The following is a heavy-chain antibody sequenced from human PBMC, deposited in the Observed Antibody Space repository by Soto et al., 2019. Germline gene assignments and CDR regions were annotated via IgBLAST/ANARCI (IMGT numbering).Heavy chain of an antibody. CDR3: AKDMEGYYGSGNGLDY. J-gene: IGHJ4*02. D-gene: IGHD3-10*01. Sequence: GGSLRLSCAASGFTFSSYAMSWVRQAPGKGLEWVSAISGSGGSTYYADSVKGRFTISRDNSKNTLYLQMNSLRAEDTAVYYCAKDMEGYYGSGNGLDYWGQGTLVTVSS. V-gene: IGHV3-23*01. CDR2: ISGSGGST. CDR1: GFTFSSYA.